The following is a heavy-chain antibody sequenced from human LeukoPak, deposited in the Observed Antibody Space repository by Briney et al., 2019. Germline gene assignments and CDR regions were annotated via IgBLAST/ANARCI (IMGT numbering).Heavy chain of an antibody. D-gene: IGHD6-13*01. CDR2: INLNGGST. J-gene: IGHJ4*02. CDR1: GFTFDDYG. V-gene: IGHV3-20*04. CDR3: ARDLRSSWDNKGGY. Sequence: RPGGCLRLSCAASGFTFDDYGMSWVRQAPGKGLEWVSGINLNGGSTGYADSVKGRFTISRDNAKNSLYLQMNSLRAEDTALYYCARDLRSSWDNKGGYWGQGTLVTVSS.